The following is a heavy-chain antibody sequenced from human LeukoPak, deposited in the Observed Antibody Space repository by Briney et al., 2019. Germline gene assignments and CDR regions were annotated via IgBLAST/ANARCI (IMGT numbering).Heavy chain of an antibody. D-gene: IGHD1-26*01. CDR2: INHSGST. Sequence: SETLSLTCAVYGGSFSGYYWSWIRQPPGKGLEWVGEINHSGSTNYNPSLKSRVTISVDTSKNQFSLKLGSVTAADTAVYYCARGGRGATTPKALLDYWGQGTLVTVSS. V-gene: IGHV4-34*01. CDR1: GGSFSGYY. J-gene: IGHJ4*02. CDR3: ARGGRGATTPKALLDY.